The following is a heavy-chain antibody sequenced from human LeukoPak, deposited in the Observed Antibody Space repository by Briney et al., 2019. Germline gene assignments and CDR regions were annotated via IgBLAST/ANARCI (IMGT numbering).Heavy chain of an antibody. Sequence: GASVKVSCKASGYTFTSYGISWVRQAPGQGLEWMGWISAYNGNTNYAQKLQGRVTMTTDTSTSTAYMELRSLRSDDTAVYYCARSSTLGGVIVTPPDYWGQGTLVTVSS. CDR1: GYTFTSYG. CDR3: ARSSTLGGVIVTPPDY. V-gene: IGHV1-18*01. CDR2: ISAYNGNT. D-gene: IGHD3-16*02. J-gene: IGHJ4*02.